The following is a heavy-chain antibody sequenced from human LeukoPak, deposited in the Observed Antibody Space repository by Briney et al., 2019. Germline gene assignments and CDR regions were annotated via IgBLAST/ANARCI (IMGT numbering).Heavy chain of an antibody. V-gene: IGHV3-30-3*01. CDR3: ARAPYDSSGISFDY. J-gene: IGHJ4*02. CDR2: ISYDGSSK. CDR1: GFTFSSYA. D-gene: IGHD3-22*01. Sequence: GRSLRLSCAASGFTFSSYAMHWVRQAPGKGLEWVAVISYDGSSKYYADSVKGRFTISRDNSKNTLYLQMNSLRAEDTAVCYCARAPYDSSGISFDYWGQGTLVTVSS.